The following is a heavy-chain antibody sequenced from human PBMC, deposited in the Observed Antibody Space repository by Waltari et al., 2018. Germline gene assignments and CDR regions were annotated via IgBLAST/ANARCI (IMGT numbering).Heavy chain of an antibody. J-gene: IGHJ6*02. V-gene: IGHV3-48*01. Sequence: EVQLVESGGGLVQPGGSLRLSCAASGFTFSSYSMNWVRQAPGKGLEWVSYISSSSTIYYADSVKGRFTISRDNAKNSLYLQMNSLRAEDTAVYYCARLYGDYGYYYGMDVWGQGTTVTVSS. D-gene: IGHD4-17*01. CDR3: ARLYGDYGYYYGMDV. CDR1: GFTFSSYS. CDR2: ISSSSTI.